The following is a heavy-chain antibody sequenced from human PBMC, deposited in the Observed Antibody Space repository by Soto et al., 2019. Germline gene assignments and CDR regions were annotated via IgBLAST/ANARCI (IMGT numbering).Heavy chain of an antibody. J-gene: IGHJ2*01. V-gene: IGHV3-23*01. CDR1: GFTFSSFA. D-gene: IGHD2-8*01. Sequence: VGSLRLSCAASGFTFSSFAINWVRQAPGKGLEWVSAIRSGSGRTYYADSVKGRFTISRDSSKNMVFPQMNSLRADDTAVYYCAKDMYPVFWYFDLWGRGTLVTVSS. CDR2: IRSGSGRT. CDR3: AKDMYPVFWYFDL.